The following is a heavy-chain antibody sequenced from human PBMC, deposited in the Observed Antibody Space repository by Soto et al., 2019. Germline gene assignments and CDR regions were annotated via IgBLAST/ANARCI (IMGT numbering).Heavy chain of an antibody. Sequence: RGESLKISCKGSGYSFTSYWIGWVRQMPGKGLEWMGIIYPGDSDTRYSPSFQGQVTISADKSISTAYLQWSSLKASDTAMYYCARQEGYCSSTSCYTLDYYYGMDVWGQGTTVTVSS. CDR1: GYSFTSYW. CDR3: ARQEGYCSSTSCYTLDYYYGMDV. CDR2: IYPGDSDT. D-gene: IGHD2-2*02. J-gene: IGHJ6*02. V-gene: IGHV5-51*01.